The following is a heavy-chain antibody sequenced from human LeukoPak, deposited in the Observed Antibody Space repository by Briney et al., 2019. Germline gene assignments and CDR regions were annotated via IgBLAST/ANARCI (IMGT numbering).Heavy chain of an antibody. CDR1: GFTFSSSA. Sequence: GGSLRLSCAASGFTFSSSAMSWVRQAPRKGLEWVSAISNNGGYTYYADSVQGRFTISRDNSKSTLYLQMNSLRAEDTAVYYCARALGGITIFGVVMDVWGQGTTVTVSS. V-gene: IGHV3-23*01. CDR3: ARALGGITIFGVVMDV. CDR2: ISNNGGYT. J-gene: IGHJ6*02. D-gene: IGHD3-3*01.